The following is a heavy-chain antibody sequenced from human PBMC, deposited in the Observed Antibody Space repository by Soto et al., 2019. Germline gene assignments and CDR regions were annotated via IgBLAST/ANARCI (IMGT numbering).Heavy chain of an antibody. V-gene: IGHV3-23*01. CDR3: AKEAAEEKFLEWLLSPYYFDY. D-gene: IGHD3-3*01. J-gene: IGHJ4*02. Sequence: GGSLRLSCAASGFTFSSYAMSWVRQAPGKGLEWVSAISGSGGSTYYADSVKGRFTISRDNSKNTLYLQMNSLRAEDTAVYYCAKEAAEEKFLEWLLSPYYFDYWGQGTLVTVSS. CDR1: GFTFSSYA. CDR2: ISGSGGST.